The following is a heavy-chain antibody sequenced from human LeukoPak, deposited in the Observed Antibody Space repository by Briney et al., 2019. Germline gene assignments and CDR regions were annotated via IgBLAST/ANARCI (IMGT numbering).Heavy chain of an antibody. V-gene: IGHV4-4*02. CDR3: ARAPITFGGVIVYFDY. J-gene: IGHJ4*02. D-gene: IGHD3-16*02. Sequence: GSLRLSCAAPGFTFSNAWMNWVRQAPGKGLEWIGEIYHSGSTNYNPSLKSRVTISVDKSKNQFSLKLSSVTAADTAVYYCARAPITFGGVIVYFDYWGQGTLVTVSS. CDR2: IYHSGST. CDR1: GFTFSNAW.